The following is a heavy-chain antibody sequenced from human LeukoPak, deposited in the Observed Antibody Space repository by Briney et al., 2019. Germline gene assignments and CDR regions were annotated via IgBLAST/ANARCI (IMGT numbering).Heavy chain of an antibody. Sequence: PSETLSLTCTVSGGSISSYYWSWIRQPPGKGLEWIGYIYYSGSTNYNPSLKSRVTISVDTSKNKFSLKLSSVTAADTAVYYCARARGDAFDIWGQGTMVTVSS. J-gene: IGHJ3*02. CDR2: IYYSGST. CDR3: ARARGDAFDI. V-gene: IGHV4-59*01. CDR1: GGSISSYY.